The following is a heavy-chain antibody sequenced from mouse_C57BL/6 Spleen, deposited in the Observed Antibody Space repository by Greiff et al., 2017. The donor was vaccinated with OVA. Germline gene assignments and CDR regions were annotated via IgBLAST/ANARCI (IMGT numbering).Heavy chain of an antibody. D-gene: IGHD2-12*01. V-gene: IGHV5-9-1*02. Sequence: EVQLVESGEGLVKPGGSLKLSCAASGFTFSSYAMSWVRQTPEKRLEWVAYLSSGGDYIYYADTVKGRFTISRDNARNTLYLQMSSLKSEDTSMYYCTREAYYKGHYAMDYWGQGTSVTVSS. CDR1: GFTFSSYA. CDR3: TREAYYKGHYAMDY. J-gene: IGHJ4*01. CDR2: LSSGGDYI.